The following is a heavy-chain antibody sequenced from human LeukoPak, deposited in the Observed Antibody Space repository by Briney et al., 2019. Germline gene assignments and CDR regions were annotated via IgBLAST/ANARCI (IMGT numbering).Heavy chain of an antibody. D-gene: IGHD6-19*01. CDR3: AKDLGTDSSGWTYYFDY. CDR2: ISWNSGSI. Sequence: SLRLSCAASGFTFDDYAMHWGRQAPGKGLEWVSGISWNSGSIGYADSVKGRFTISRDNAKNSLYLQMNSLRAEDTALYYCAKDLGTDSSGWTYYFDYWGQGTLVTVSS. J-gene: IGHJ4*02. CDR1: GFTFDDYA. V-gene: IGHV3-9*01.